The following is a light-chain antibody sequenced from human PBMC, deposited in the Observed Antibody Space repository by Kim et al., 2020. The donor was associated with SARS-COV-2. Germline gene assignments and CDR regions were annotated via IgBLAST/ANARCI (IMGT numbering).Light chain of an antibody. V-gene: IGKV3-11*01. CDR1: QSGGIS. J-gene: IGKJ4*01. Sequence: PGVGATVSCRASQSGGISLAWYRQRRGQPPRLRIYDAAIRATGIPDRFSGSGSGTEFTLTIGSLESEDFAVYYCKQHTKWPPAPSFGGGTKVDIK. CDR3: KQHTKWPPAPS. CDR2: DAA.